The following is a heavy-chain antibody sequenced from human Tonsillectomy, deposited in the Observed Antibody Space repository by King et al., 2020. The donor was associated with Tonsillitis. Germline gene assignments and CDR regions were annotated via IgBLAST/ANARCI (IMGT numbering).Heavy chain of an antibody. CDR2: IYHSGST. CDR3: ARGASLIVVVITAIDY. V-gene: IGHV4-38-2*02. Sequence: QLQESGPGLVKPSETLSLTCTVSGYSISSGYYWGWIRQPPGKGLEWIGSIYHSGSTYYNPSLKSRVTISVDTSKNQFSLKLSSVTAAGTAVYYCARGASLIVVVITAIDYWGQGTLVTVSS. J-gene: IGHJ4*02. D-gene: IGHD3-22*01. CDR1: GYSISSGYY.